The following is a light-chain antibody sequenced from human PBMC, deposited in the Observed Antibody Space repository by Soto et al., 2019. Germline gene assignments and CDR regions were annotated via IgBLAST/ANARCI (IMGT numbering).Light chain of an antibody. CDR2: AAS. V-gene: IGKV1-12*02. CDR1: QGISSW. CDR3: QQANSFL. Sequence: SCMSGFEGDIVTVSCRASQGISSWLAWYQQKPGKAPKLLIYAASSLQSGVPSRFSGSGSGTDFTPTIGSRQPEAVATYYCQQANSFLFGPGTKGDIK. J-gene: IGKJ3*01.